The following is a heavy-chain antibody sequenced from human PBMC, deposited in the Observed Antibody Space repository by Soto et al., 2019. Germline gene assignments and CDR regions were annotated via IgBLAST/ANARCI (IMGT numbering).Heavy chain of an antibody. CDR3: ARGSRIAAAGTLIDY. J-gene: IGHJ4*02. D-gene: IGHD6-13*01. V-gene: IGHV1-18*04. CDR1: GYTFTSYG. Sequence: ASVKVSCKASGYTFTSYGISWVRQAPGQGLEWMGWISAYNGNTNYAQKLQGRVTMTTDTSTSTAHMELRSLRSDDTAVYYCARGSRIAAAGTLIDYWGQGTLVTVSS. CDR2: ISAYNGNT.